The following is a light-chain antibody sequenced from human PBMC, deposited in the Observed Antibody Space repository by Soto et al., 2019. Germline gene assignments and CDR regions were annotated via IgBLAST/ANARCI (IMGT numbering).Light chain of an antibody. CDR2: NVS. Sequence: QSALAQAASVSGSPGQSITISCTGTSSDVGGYNYVSWYQQFPGKVPKLLIYNVSNRPSGVSNRFSGSKSGNTASLTISGLQAEDEADYFCSAYTVSRTYVFGNGTKVTVL. CDR3: SAYTVSRTYV. V-gene: IGLV2-14*01. CDR1: SSDVGGYNY. J-gene: IGLJ1*01.